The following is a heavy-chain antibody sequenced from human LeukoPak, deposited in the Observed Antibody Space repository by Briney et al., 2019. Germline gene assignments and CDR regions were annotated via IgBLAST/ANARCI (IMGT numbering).Heavy chain of an antibody. CDR3: ARAYLELRAAYYYGMDV. V-gene: IGHV4-31*03. CDR2: IYYSGST. D-gene: IGHD1-7*01. CDR1: GGSVSSGDYY. J-gene: IGHJ6*02. Sequence: SQTLSLTCTVSGGSVSSGDYYWSGIRQHPGKGLEWIGYIYYSGSTYYNPSLKSRATISLDTSKKQFSLKLSSVTAADTAVYYCARAYLELRAAYYYGMDVWGQGTTVTVSS.